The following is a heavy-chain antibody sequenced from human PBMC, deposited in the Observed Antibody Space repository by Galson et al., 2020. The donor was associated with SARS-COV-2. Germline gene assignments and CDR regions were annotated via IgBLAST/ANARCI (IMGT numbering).Heavy chain of an antibody. J-gene: IGHJ3*02. D-gene: IGHD3-9*01. CDR3: ARDSYTYDMSTHSMHPAAFDI. CDR1: GGSITSFY. V-gene: IGHV4-4*07. Sequence: ASETLSLTCTVSGGSITSFYWSWIRQSAGKGLEWIGHIYTSGDTNFNPPLKSRVTMSVDTSKNQFSLTLSSVTAADTAIYYCARDSYTYDMSTHSMHPAAFDIWGLGAMVTVSS. CDR2: IYTSGDT.